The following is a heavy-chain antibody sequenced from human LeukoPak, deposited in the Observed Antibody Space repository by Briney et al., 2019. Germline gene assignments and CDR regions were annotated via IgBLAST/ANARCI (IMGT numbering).Heavy chain of an antibody. CDR1: GFTVSNNH. Sequence: GGSLRLSCVASGFTVSNNHMSWVRQAPGKGLEWVSVIYSDGSAYYSDSVKGRFTISGDKSKNSLFLQMNSLRGEDTAVYYCTREYLTVSYFDYWGQGTLVTVSS. CDR3: TREYLTVSYFDY. CDR2: IYSDGSA. J-gene: IGHJ4*02. V-gene: IGHV3-53*01. D-gene: IGHD4-11*01.